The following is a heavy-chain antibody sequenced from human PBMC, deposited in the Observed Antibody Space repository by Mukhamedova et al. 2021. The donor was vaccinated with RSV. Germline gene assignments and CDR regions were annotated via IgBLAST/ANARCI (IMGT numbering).Heavy chain of an antibody. D-gene: IGHD2-2*01. V-gene: IGHV3-11*01. J-gene: IGHJ4*02. Sequence: AEYMGGRFTISRDNAENSLYLQMNSLKIDDTAVYYCARTSGGDYWGQGTLVTVSP. CDR3: ARTSGGDY.